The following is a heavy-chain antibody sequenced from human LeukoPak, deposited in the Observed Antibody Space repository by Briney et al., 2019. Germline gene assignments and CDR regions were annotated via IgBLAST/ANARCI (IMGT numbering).Heavy chain of an antibody. CDR1: GFTFSTYG. CDR3: AKSWYYYGSGSHFAFDS. CDR2: ISYDGSNK. V-gene: IGHV3-30*18. D-gene: IGHD3-10*01. J-gene: IGHJ4*02. Sequence: PGGSLRLSCAASGFTFSTYGMHWVRPAPGKGLEWVALISYDGSNKYYADSVKGRFAISRDNSKNTLYLQMGSLRAEDTAVYYCAKSWYYYGSGSHFAFDSWGQGTLVTVSS.